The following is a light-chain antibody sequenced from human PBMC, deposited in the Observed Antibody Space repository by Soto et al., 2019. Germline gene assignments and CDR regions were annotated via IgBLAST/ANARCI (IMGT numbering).Light chain of an antibody. CDR3: QQYGSSVT. CDR1: QSVHSRY. V-gene: IGKV3-20*01. CDR2: GAS. Sequence: EIVLTQSPGTLSLSPGERATLSCRASQSVHSRYLAWYQQKPGQAPRLLIYGASSRATGIPDRFSGSGSGTDFTLTISRLEPEDFAVYYCQQYGSSVTFGQGTKVEIK. J-gene: IGKJ1*01.